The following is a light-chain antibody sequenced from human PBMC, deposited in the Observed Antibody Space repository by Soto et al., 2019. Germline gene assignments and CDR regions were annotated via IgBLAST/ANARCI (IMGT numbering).Light chain of an antibody. CDR2: SNN. J-gene: IGLJ1*01. Sequence: QSALTQPPSASGTPGQRVTISCSGSSSNIGSNTVNWYQHLPGTAPKLLIYSNNQRPSGVPDRFSGSKSGTSASLAISGLQSEDEADYYCAAWDDSLNGHYVFGTGTKLTVL. CDR3: AAWDDSLNGHYV. V-gene: IGLV1-44*01. CDR1: SSNIGSNT.